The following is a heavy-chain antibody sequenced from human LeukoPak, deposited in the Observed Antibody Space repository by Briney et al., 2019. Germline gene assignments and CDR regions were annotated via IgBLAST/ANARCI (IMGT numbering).Heavy chain of an antibody. CDR1: GGSISSYY. J-gene: IGHJ3*01. CDR2: IYYSGST. V-gene: IGHV4-59*12. CDR3: ARGLEYDFWSGNYSDGFDV. D-gene: IGHD3/OR15-3a*01. Sequence: SETLSLTCTVSGGSISSYYWSWIRQPPGKGLEWIGYIYYSGSTNYNPSLKSRVTISVDTSKNQFSLKLTSVTAADTAVYYCARGLEYDFWSGNYSDGFDVWDQGTMVTVSS.